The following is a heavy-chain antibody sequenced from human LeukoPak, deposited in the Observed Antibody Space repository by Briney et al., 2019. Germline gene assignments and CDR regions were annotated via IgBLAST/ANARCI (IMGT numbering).Heavy chain of an antibody. CDR3: ATLLRYYYYMDV. D-gene: IGHD2-15*01. Sequence: SETLSLTCTVSGGSISSSSYYWGWIRQPPGKGLEWIGSIYYSGSTYFNPSLKSRVTISVDTSKNQFSLRLSSVTAADTAVYYCATLLRYYYYMDVWGKGTTVTVSS. CDR2: IYYSGST. CDR1: GGSISSSSYY. J-gene: IGHJ6*03. V-gene: IGHV4-39*07.